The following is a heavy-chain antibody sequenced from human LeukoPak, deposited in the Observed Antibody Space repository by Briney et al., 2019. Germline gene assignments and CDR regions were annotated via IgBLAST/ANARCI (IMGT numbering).Heavy chain of an antibody. Sequence: SQTLSLTCTVSARSISNLYWSWIRQPAGKGLGWIGRISSRGSTNYNPSLKSRVTMSIDTSKNQFSLKLSSVTAADTAVYYCARDDFKVYDYYYYYYMDVWGKGTTVTVSS. D-gene: IGHD3-16*01. CDR2: ISSRGST. V-gene: IGHV4-4*07. CDR1: ARSISNLY. J-gene: IGHJ6*03. CDR3: ARDDFKVYDYYYYYYMDV.